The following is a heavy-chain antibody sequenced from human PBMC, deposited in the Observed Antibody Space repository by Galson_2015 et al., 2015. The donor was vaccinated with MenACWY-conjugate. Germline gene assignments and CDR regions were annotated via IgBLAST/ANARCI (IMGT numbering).Heavy chain of an antibody. D-gene: IGHD4-17*01. V-gene: IGHV1-69*13. CDR3: ARPGGDYEQRTFFDY. J-gene: IGHJ4*02. CDR2: IIPVFHIT. CDR1: GDSFNTYS. Sequence: SVKVSCKASGDSFNTYSFNWIRQAPGQGPEWLGGIIPVFHITDYAQRFQGRLTITADESTSTVYMELSSLRSDDTAIYYCARPGGDYEQRTFFDYWGQGTLVTVSS.